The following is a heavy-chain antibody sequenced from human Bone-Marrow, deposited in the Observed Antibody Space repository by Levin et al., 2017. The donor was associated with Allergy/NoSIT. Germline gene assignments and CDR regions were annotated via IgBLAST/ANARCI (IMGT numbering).Heavy chain of an antibody. D-gene: IGHD3-16*01. V-gene: IGHV3-64*02. CDR2: ITGNGADT. CDR1: GITFSNYI. J-gene: IGHJ4*02. CDR3: ATAPTHYPGGSPRYFDY. Sequence: PGGSLRLSCAASGITFSNYIMHWVRQVPGKGLEYISAITGNGADTHYAGSVKGRFTISRDNSKNTVYLQLGDLRTEDMGVYYCATAPTHYPGGSPRYFDYWGQGSLVTVSS.